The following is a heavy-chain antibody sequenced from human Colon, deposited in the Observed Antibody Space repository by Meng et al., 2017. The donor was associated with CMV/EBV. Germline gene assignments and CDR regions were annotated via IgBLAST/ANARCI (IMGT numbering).Heavy chain of an antibody. CDR2: IRHDGSNT. CDR1: FSFSSYG. CDR3: ARPDQYCSSDTCPFFQH. Sequence: FSFSSYGRHWVRQAPGKGLEWVAYIRHDGSNTYYADSVRGRVSITRDNSKNTLYLQMNSLRSEDTAVYYCARPDQYCSSDTCPFFQHWGQGTLVTVSS. V-gene: IGHV3-30*02. J-gene: IGHJ1*01. D-gene: IGHD2-2*01.